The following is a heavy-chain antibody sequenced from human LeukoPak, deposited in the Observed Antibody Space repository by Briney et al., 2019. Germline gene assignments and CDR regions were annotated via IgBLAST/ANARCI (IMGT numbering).Heavy chain of an antibody. Sequence: GGSLRLSCAASGFTFSSYAMSWVRQAPGKGLEWVSAISGSGGSTYYADSVKGRFTISKDNSKNTLYLQMNSLRAEDTAVYYCAKSTVYGYYYGSGSYLYWGQGTLVTVSS. CDR2: ISGSGGST. D-gene: IGHD3-10*01. V-gene: IGHV3-23*01. CDR1: GFTFSSYA. CDR3: AKSTVYGYYYGSGSYLY. J-gene: IGHJ4*02.